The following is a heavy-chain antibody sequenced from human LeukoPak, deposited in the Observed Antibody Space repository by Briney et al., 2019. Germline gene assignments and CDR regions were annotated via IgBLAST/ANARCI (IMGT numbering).Heavy chain of an antibody. CDR2: IYYSGST. CDR3: ATQYSSSSSQDY. Sequence: SGTLSLTCTVSGGSISSGDYYWSWIRQPPGKGLEWIGYIYYSGSTYYNPSLKSRVTISVDTSKNQFSLKLSSVTAADTAVYYCATQYSSSSSQDYWGQGTLVTVSS. J-gene: IGHJ4*02. D-gene: IGHD6-6*01. CDR1: GGSISSGDYY. V-gene: IGHV4-30-4*01.